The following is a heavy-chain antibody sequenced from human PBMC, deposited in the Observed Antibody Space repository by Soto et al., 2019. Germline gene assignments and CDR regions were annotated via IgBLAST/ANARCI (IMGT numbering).Heavy chain of an antibody. Sequence: EVQLVESGGGLVQPGGSLRLSCAASGFTFSSYAMHWVRQAPGKGLEYVSAISSNGGSTYYANSVKGRFTISRDNSENKLYLQMSSPRAEDMAVYYCARDTPSGSYSFDYWGQGTLVTVSS. J-gene: IGHJ4*02. D-gene: IGHD1-26*01. CDR3: ARDTPSGSYSFDY. CDR2: ISSNGGST. V-gene: IGHV3-64*01. CDR1: GFTFSSYA.